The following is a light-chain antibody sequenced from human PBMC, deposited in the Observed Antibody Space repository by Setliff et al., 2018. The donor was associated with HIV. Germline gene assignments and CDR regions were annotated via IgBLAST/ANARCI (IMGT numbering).Light chain of an antibody. CDR2: DVS. CDR1: SDDIGRYYY. Sequence: QSVLTQPASVSGSPGQAITISCTGTSDDIGRYYYVSWYQQLPGKAPKLIMYDVSHRPSGVSTRFSGSKSGDTASLTISGLQAEDEAHYYCTSYTINTLYFFGSGTKVTVL. CDR3: TSYTINTLYF. V-gene: IGLV2-14*03. J-gene: IGLJ1*01.